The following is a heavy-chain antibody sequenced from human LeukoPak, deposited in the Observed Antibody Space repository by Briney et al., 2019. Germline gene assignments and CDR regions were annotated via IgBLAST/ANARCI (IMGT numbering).Heavy chain of an antibody. J-gene: IGHJ4*02. CDR1: GFSFSSYG. CDR2: TSYDGSSE. D-gene: IGHD6-13*01. Sequence: GGSLRLSCAASGFSFSSYGMHWVRQAPGKGLEWVAVTSYDGSSEYYADSVRGRFTISRDNSKNTLYLQMNSLRAEDTAVYYCARGDGYSSSWYQWYFDYWGQGTLVTVSS. CDR3: ARGDGYSSSWYQWYFDY. V-gene: IGHV3-30*03.